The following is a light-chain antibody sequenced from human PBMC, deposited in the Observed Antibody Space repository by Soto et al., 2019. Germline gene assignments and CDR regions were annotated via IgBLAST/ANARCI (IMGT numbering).Light chain of an antibody. V-gene: IGKV3-20*01. J-gene: IGKJ1*01. Sequence: DIVLTQSPGTLSGSPGEKATLSCRASQSVRSNYVAWHQQKPGQAPMLIIYGAASRANGIPDRFSGSGSGTDFTLTISRLEPEDFAGYYCQQYGSSPKTFGQGTKVEIK. CDR1: QSVRSNY. CDR2: GAA. CDR3: QQYGSSPKT.